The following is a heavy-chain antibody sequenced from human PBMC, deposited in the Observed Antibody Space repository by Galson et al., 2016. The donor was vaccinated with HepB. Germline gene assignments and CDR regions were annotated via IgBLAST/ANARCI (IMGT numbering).Heavy chain of an antibody. CDR3: AKPQKGPDFWSAYSD. Sequence: SVKVSCKASGYIFVNYAVHWVRQTPGQRLEWMGWINAGNGNTKYSQKFQGRVTITRDTSATTAYMELNSLRSEDTVVYYCAKPQKGPDFWSAYSDWGQGALVTVSS. J-gene: IGHJ4*02. CDR2: INAGNGNT. D-gene: IGHD3-3*01. CDR1: GYIFVNYA. V-gene: IGHV1-3*01.